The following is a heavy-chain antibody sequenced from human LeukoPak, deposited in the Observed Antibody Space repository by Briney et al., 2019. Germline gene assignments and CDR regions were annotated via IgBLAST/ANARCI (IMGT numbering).Heavy chain of an antibody. Sequence: SETLSLTCTVSGGSISSSSYYWGWIRQPPGKGLEWIGSIYYSGSTYYNPSLKSRVTISVDTSKNQFSLKLSSVTAADTAVYYCARARYQLLLNLYYFDYWGQGTLVTVSS. D-gene: IGHD2-2*01. CDR1: GGSISSSSYY. J-gene: IGHJ4*02. CDR3: ARARYQLLLNLYYFDY. V-gene: IGHV4-39*07. CDR2: IYYSGST.